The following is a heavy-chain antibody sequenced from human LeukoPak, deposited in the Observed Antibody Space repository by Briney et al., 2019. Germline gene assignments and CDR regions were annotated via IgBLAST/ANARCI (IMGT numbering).Heavy chain of an antibody. Sequence: SQTLSLTCAISGDSVSSNSVTWNWIGQSPSRGLEWLGRTYYRSTWYNDYAVSVRGRTTVNPDTSKNQFSLHLNSVTPEDTAVYYCARRLTQYDCFDPWGQGILVTVSS. CDR3: ARRLTQYDCFDP. D-gene: IGHD2-2*01. CDR2: TYYRSTWYN. J-gene: IGHJ5*02. V-gene: IGHV6-1*01. CDR1: GDSVSSNSVT.